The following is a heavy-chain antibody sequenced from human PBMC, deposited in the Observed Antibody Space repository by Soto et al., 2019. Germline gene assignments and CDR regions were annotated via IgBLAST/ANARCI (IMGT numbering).Heavy chain of an antibody. CDR2: ISYDGSNK. Sequence: GGSLRLSCAASGFTFSSYAMHWVRQAPGKGLEWVAVISYDGSNKYYADSVKGRFTISRDNSKNTVYLQMNILRAEDTAVYYCARDLGGTEIAVADTGDYWRQGTLVTVSS. D-gene: IGHD6-19*01. CDR3: ARDLGGTEIAVADTGDY. V-gene: IGHV3-30-3*01. CDR1: GFTFSSYA. J-gene: IGHJ4*02.